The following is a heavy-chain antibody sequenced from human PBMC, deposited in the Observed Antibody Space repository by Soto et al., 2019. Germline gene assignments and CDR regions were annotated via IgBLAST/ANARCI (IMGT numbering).Heavy chain of an antibody. CDR2: ISPRSDYI. J-gene: IGHJ4*02. CDR3: ARVSGTLERCSDVDY. V-gene: IGHV3-21*01. Sequence: EVQLVESGGGLVKPGGSLRLSCAASGFIFSSYSMNWVRQAPGKGLEWVSSISPRSDYIYFADSVRGRFTISRDNAQKSVYMHMYSAGAEDTYVYHCARVSGTLERCSDVDYWGQGTLVTVSS. D-gene: IGHD3-10*01. CDR1: GFIFSSYS.